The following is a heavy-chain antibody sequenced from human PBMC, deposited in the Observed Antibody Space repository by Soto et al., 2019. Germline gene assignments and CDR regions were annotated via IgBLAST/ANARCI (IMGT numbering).Heavy chain of an antibody. J-gene: IGHJ6*03. Sequence: GESLKISCKASGYSFPSYWIGWVRQMPGKGLEWMGIIYPGDSETRYSPSFQGQVTISVDKSITTAYLQWSTLKASDTAIYYCARLGFCIGGSCYNSQYYMDVWGKGATVTVSS. CDR3: ARLGFCIGGSCYNSQYYMDV. CDR1: GYSFPSYW. V-gene: IGHV5-51*01. CDR2: IYPGDSET. D-gene: IGHD2-15*01.